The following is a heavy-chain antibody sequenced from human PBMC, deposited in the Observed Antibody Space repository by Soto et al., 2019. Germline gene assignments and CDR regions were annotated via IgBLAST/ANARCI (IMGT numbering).Heavy chain of an antibody. CDR1: GGSFSSYA. D-gene: IGHD5-18*01. J-gene: IGHJ6*02. Sequence: SVKVSCKASGGSFSSYAIRWVGQAPGQGLEWMGGIIPIFGTANYAQKFQGRVTITADESTSTAYMELSSLRSEDTAVYYCARTDTGAQNIFWRALDVSRQPATVTVSS. CDR2: IIPIFGTA. V-gene: IGHV1-69*13. CDR3: ARTDTGAQNIFWRALDV.